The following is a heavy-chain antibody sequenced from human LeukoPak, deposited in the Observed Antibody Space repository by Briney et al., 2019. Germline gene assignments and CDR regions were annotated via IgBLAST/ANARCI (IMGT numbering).Heavy chain of an antibody. CDR2: IYYSGST. CDR3: ARGRVYYYDSRPDAFDI. CDR1: GGSISSSSYY. D-gene: IGHD3-22*01. V-gene: IGHV4-39*07. J-gene: IGHJ3*02. Sequence: PSETLSLTCTVSGGSISSSSYYWGWIRQPPGKGLEWIGSIYYSGSTYYNPSLKSRVTISVDTSKNQFSLKLSSVTAADTAVYYCARGRVYYYDSRPDAFDIWGQGTMVTVSS.